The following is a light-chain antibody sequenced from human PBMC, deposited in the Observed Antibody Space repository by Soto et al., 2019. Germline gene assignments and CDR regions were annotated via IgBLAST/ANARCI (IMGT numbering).Light chain of an antibody. J-gene: IGLJ1*01. CDR1: SSNIGSET. CDR3: AVWDDSLNGYV. Sequence: QSALPQPPSASGTPGQRVTISCSGSSSNIGSETVNWYQQVPGTAPKLLIYGNNQRPSGVPGRFSGSKSGTSASLAISGLQSEDEADYYCAVWDDSLNGYVFATGTKVTVL. V-gene: IGLV1-44*01. CDR2: GNN.